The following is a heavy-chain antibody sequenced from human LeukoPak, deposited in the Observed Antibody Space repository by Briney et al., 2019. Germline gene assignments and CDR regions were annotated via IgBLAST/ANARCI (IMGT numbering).Heavy chain of an antibody. CDR3: ARGRARSKDFDY. CDR2: IYTSGST. V-gene: IGHV4-4*07. CDR1: GGSISSYY. J-gene: IGHJ4*02. Sequence: SETLSLTCTVSGGSISSYYWSWIRQPAGKGLEWIGRIYTSGSTNYNPSLKSRVTMSEDTSKNQFSLKLSSVTAADTAVYYCARGRARSKDFDYWGQGTLVTVSS.